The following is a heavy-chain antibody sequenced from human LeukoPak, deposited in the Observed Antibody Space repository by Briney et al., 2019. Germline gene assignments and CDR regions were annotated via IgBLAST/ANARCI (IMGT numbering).Heavy chain of an antibody. Sequence: PSETLSLTCTVSGGSISSGSYYWSWIRQPAGKGLEWIGRIYTSGSTNYNPSLKSRVTISVDTSKNQFSLKLSSVTAADTAVYYCARRQLGEDFDYWGQGTLVTVSS. CDR1: GGSISSGSYY. J-gene: IGHJ4*02. CDR2: IYTSGST. V-gene: IGHV4-61*02. CDR3: ARRQLGEDFDY. D-gene: IGHD6-13*01.